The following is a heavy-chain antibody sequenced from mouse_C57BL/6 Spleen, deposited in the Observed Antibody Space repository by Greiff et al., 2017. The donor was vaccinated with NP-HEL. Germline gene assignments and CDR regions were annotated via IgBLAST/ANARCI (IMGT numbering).Heavy chain of an antibody. D-gene: IGHD1-1*01. CDR2: INPNYGTT. CDR1: GYSFTDYN. V-gene: IGHV1-39*01. J-gene: IGHJ1*03. Sequence: VQLKESGPELVKPGASVKISCKASGYSFTDYNMNWVKQSNGKSLEWIGVINPNYGTTSYNQKFKGKATLTVDQSSSTAYMQLNSLTSEDSAVYYCARVSIAYGSSYGYFDVWGTGTTVTVSS. CDR3: ARVSIAYGSSYGYFDV.